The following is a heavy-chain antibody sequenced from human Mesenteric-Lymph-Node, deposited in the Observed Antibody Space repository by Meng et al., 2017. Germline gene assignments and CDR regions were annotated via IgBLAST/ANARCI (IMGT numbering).Heavy chain of an antibody. CDR2: IKQDGSEK. J-gene: IGHJ4*02. Sequence: GESLKISCAASGFTFSSYWMSWVRQAPGKGLEWVANIKQDGSEKCYVDSVKGRFTISRDNAKNSLYLQMNSLRAEDTAVYYCARDYGGNSDYWGQGTLVTVSS. CDR1: GFTFSSYW. CDR3: ARDYGGNSDY. D-gene: IGHD4-23*01. V-gene: IGHV3-7*01.